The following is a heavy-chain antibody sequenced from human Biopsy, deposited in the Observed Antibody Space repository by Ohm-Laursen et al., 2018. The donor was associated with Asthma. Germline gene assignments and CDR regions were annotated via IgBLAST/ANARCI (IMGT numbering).Heavy chain of an antibody. CDR1: GFTFSSYW. J-gene: IGHJ6*02. CDR3: ARGGYCTSPTCPWGRYATDV. D-gene: IGHD2-2*01. Sequence: SLRLSCTASGFTFSSYWMSWVRQAPGKGLEWVANIKKDGSEKYYVDSVKGRSTISRDNAKNSLYLHMNSLRAEDTAVYYCARGGYCTSPTCPWGRYATDVWGQGTTVTVSS. V-gene: IGHV3-7*01. CDR2: IKKDGSEK.